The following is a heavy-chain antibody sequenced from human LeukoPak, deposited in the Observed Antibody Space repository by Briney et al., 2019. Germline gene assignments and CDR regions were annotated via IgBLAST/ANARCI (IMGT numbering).Heavy chain of an antibody. Sequence: GGSLRLSCAASGLTVSSNYMSWVRQAPGKGLEWVSVIYSGGSTYYADSVKGRFTISRDNSKNTLYLQMNSLRAEDTAVYYCARERVENQRLVGGNYWGQGTLVTVSS. D-gene: IGHD6-6*01. CDR3: ARERVENQRLVGGNY. CDR2: IYSGGST. V-gene: IGHV3-66*01. CDR1: GLTVSSNY. J-gene: IGHJ4*02.